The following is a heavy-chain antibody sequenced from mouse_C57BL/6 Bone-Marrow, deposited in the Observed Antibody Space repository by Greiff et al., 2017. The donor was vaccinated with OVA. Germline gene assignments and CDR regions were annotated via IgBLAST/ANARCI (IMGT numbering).Heavy chain of an antibody. D-gene: IGHD2-1*01. CDR2: INPSNGGT. V-gene: IGHV1-53*01. Sequence: QVQLQQPGTELVKPGASVKLSCKASGYTFTSYWMHWVKQRPGPGLEWIGNINPSNGGTNYNEKFKSKATLTVDKATSTAYMQLSSLTSEDSAVYYCARGGYYGNYEGFAYWGQGTLVTVSA. J-gene: IGHJ3*01. CDR1: GYTFTSYW. CDR3: ARGGYYGNYEGFAY.